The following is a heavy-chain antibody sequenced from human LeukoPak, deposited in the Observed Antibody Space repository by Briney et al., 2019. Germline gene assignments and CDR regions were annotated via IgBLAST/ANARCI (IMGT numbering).Heavy chain of an antibody. D-gene: IGHD3-9*01. CDR1: GGSFSGYY. CDR2: INHSGST. Sequence: SETLSLTCAVYGGSFSGYYWSWIRQPPGKGLEWIGEINHSGSTNYNPSLKSRVTISVDTSKNQFSLKLSSVTAADTAVYYCARINILTGYYIGAFDIWGQGTMVTVSS. J-gene: IGHJ3*02. V-gene: IGHV4-34*01. CDR3: ARINILTGYYIGAFDI.